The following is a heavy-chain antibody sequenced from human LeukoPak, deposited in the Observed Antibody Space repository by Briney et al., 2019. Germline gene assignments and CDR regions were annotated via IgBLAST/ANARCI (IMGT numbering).Heavy chain of an antibody. CDR3: ARVPAYYDSLYFDY. D-gene: IGHD3-3*01. V-gene: IGHV3-53*01. CDR1: GFTVSSNY. J-gene: IGHJ4*02. CDR2: IYSGGST. Sequence: GGSLRLSCAASGFTVSSNYMSWVRQAPGKGLEWVSVIYSGGSTYYADSVKGRFTISRDNSKNTLYLQMNSLRAEDTAVYYCARVPAYYDSLYFDYWGQGTLVTVSS.